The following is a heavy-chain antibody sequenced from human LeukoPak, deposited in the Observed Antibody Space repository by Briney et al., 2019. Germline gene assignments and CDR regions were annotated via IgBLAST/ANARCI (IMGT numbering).Heavy chain of an antibody. Sequence: SETLSLTCAVYGGSFSGYYWSWIRQPPGKGLEWIGEINHSGSTNYNPSLKSRVTISVDTSKNQFSLKLSSMTAADTAVYYCATTYSTCSGGSCYFGDYWGQGTLVTVSS. V-gene: IGHV4-34*01. CDR1: GGSFSGYY. CDR2: INHSGST. D-gene: IGHD2-15*01. CDR3: ATTYSTCSGGSCYFGDY. J-gene: IGHJ4*02.